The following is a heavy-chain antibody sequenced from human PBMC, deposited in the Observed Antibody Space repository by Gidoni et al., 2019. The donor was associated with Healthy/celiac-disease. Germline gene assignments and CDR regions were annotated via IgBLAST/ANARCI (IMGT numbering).Heavy chain of an antibody. V-gene: IGHV3-23*01. CDR2: ISGSGGST. CDR3: AKLADYDFWGANPQLYYFDY. Sequence: EVQLLESGGGLVQPGGSLRLSCAASGFTCSSYAMSWVRQAPGKGLGWVSGISGSGGSTYYADSLKGRFTISGDNSKSTLYLQMNSLRAEDTAVYYCAKLADYDFWGANPQLYYFDYWGQGTLVTVSS. CDR1: GFTCSSYA. J-gene: IGHJ4*02. D-gene: IGHD3-3*01.